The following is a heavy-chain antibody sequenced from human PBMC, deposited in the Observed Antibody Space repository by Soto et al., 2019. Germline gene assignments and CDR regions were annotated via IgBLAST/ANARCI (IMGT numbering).Heavy chain of an antibody. Sequence: GGSLRLSCAASGFTFSSYGMHWVRQAPGKGLEWVAVISYDGSNKYYADSVKGRFTISRDNSKNTLYLQMNSLRAEDTAVYYCAKEGPRWIQLWWDYYYGMDVWGQGTTVTVSS. D-gene: IGHD5-18*01. J-gene: IGHJ6*02. CDR1: GFTFSSYG. CDR3: AKEGPRWIQLWWDYYYGMDV. V-gene: IGHV3-30*18. CDR2: ISYDGSNK.